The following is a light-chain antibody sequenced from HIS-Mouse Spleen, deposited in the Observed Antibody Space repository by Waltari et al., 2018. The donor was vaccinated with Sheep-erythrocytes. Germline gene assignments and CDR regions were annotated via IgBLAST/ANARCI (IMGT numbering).Light chain of an antibody. Sequence: QSALTQPRSVSGSPGQSVTISCTGTSSDVGGYNYVSWYQQHPGKAPKLMIYDVSNRPSVVPDRFSGSKSGHPASLTISGLQAEDEADYYCCSYAGSYNHVFATGTKVTVL. CDR1: SSDVGGYNY. J-gene: IGLJ1*01. CDR2: DVS. CDR3: CSYAGSYNHV. V-gene: IGLV2-11*01.